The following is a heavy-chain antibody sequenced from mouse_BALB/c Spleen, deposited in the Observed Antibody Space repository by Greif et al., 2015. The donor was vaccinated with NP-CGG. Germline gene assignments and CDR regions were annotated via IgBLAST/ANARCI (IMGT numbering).Heavy chain of an antibody. CDR3: ARDGDYGSTWFAY. CDR1: GFTFSDYY. V-gene: IGHV5-4*02. D-gene: IGHD1-1*01. J-gene: IGHJ3*01. CDR2: ISDGGSYT. Sequence: EVQLQESGGGLVKPGGSLKLSCAASGFTFSDYYMYWVRQTPEKRLEWVATISDGGSYTYYPDSVKGRFTISRDNAKNNLYLQMSSLKSEDTAMYYCARDGDYGSTWFAYWGQGTLVTVSA.